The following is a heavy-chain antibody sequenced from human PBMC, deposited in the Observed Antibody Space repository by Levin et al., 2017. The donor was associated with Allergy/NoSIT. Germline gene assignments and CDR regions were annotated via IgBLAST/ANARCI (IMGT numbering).Heavy chain of an antibody. CDR1: GFTFSSYA. Sequence: GGSLRLSCAASGFTFSSYAMSWVRQAPGKGLEWVSLISGSGDSTNFADSVKGRFTISRDNSKNTLYLQMNSLRADDTAVYYCAKDGAAAHTHYWGQGTLVTVSS. J-gene: IGHJ4*02. D-gene: IGHD6-13*01. CDR3: AKDGAAAHTHY. V-gene: IGHV3-23*01. CDR2: ISGSGDST.